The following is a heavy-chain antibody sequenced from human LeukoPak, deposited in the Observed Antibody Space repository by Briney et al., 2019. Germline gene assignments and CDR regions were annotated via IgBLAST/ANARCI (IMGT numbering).Heavy chain of an antibody. J-gene: IGHJ5*02. Sequence: SETLSLTCTVSGGSISSYCWSWIRQPPGKGLEWIGYIYYSGSTNYNPSLKSRVTISVDTSKNQFSLKLSSVTAADTAVYYCARDYPSYYDYVWGSYRYYWFDPWGQGALVTVSS. D-gene: IGHD3-16*02. CDR2: IYYSGST. V-gene: IGHV4-59*01. CDR3: ARDYPSYYDYVWGSYRYYWFDP. CDR1: GGSISSYC.